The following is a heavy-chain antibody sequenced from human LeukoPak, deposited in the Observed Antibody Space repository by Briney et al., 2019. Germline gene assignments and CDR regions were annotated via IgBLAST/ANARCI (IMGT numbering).Heavy chain of an antibody. CDR1: GGSISSYY. D-gene: IGHD5-18*01. J-gene: IGHJ6*03. CDR3: ARRGGYSYGYASYYYYYYTDV. V-gene: IGHV4-59*01. Sequence: PSETLSLTCTVSGGSISSYYWSWIRQPPGKGLEWIGYIYYSGSTNYNPSLKSRVTISVDTSKNQFSLKLSSVTAADTAVYYCARRGGYSYGYASYYYYYYTDVWGKGTTVTVSS. CDR2: IYYSGST.